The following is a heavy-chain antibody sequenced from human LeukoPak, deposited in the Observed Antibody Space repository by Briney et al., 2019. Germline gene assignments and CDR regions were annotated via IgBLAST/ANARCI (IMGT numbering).Heavy chain of an antibody. D-gene: IGHD2-21*02. CDR2: ISAYNGNT. CDR1: GYTFTSYG. Sequence: ASVKVSCKASGYTFTSYGIIWVRQAPGQGLEWMGWISAYNGNTNCAQKLQGRVTMTTDTSTSTAYMELRSLRSDDTAVYYCARSCGGDCYFDYWGQGTLVTVSS. V-gene: IGHV1-18*01. J-gene: IGHJ4*02. CDR3: ARSCGGDCYFDY.